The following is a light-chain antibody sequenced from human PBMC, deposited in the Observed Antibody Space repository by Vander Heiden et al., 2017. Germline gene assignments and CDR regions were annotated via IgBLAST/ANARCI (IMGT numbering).Light chain of an antibody. J-gene: IGKJ4*01. Sequence: DIQMTQSPSSLSASVVARVTITCRASQSISSYLNWYQQKPGKAPKLLIYAASSLQSGVPSRFSGSGSGTDFTLTISSLQPEDFATYYCQQSYSTPQLTFGGGTKVEIK. V-gene: IGKV1-39*01. CDR1: QSISSY. CDR2: AAS. CDR3: QQSYSTPQLT.